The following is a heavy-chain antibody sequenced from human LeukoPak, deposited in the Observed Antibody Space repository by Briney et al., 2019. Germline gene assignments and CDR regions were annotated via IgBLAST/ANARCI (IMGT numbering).Heavy chain of an antibody. D-gene: IGHD4-17*01. CDR2: IYSGGTT. V-gene: IGHV3-53*01. CDR3: ARGPVTRFEI. CDR1: GFTVSSNY. Sequence: PGGSLRLSCAASGFTVSSNYMSWVRQAPGKGLEWVSVIYSGGTTYYADSVKGRFTISRDNSNNTLYLQMSSLRAEDTALYYCARGPVTRFEIWGQGTMVTVPS. J-gene: IGHJ3*02.